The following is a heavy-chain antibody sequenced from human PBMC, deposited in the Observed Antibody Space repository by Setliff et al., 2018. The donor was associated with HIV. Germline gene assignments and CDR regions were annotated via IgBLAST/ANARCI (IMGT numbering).Heavy chain of an antibody. CDR3: ARHPTVTSFQIDS. V-gene: IGHV4-61*02. CDR1: GGSISSGSYY. CDR2: IYTTGTT. D-gene: IGHD4-17*01. J-gene: IGHJ4*02. Sequence: SETLSLTCTVSGGSISSGSYYWSWIRQPAGKGLEWIGRIYTTGTTNYNPSLKSRVTIFVDTSKNQFSLKLYSVTAADTAVYYCARHPTVTSFQIDSWGQGTLVTVSS.